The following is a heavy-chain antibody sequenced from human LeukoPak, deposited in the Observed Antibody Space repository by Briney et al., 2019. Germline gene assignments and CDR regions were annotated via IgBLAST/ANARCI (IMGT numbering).Heavy chain of an antibody. CDR3: ARGFYYDYVLGSYRYFNY. J-gene: IGHJ4*02. V-gene: IGHV4-34*01. CDR2: INHSGST. Sequence: SETLSLTCAVYGGSFSGYYWSWIRQPPGKGLEWIGEINHSGSTNYNPSLKSRVTISVDTSKNQFSLKLSSVTAADTAVYYCARGFYYDYVLGSYRYFNYWGQGTLVTVSS. D-gene: IGHD3-16*02. CDR1: GGSFSGYY.